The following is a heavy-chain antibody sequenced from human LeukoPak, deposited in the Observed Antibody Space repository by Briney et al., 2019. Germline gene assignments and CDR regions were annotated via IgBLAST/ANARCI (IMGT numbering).Heavy chain of an antibody. J-gene: IGHJ3*02. Sequence: PSETLSLTCAVYGGSSSGYYWSWIRQPPGKVREWIGEINHSGSTNYNPSLKSRVTISVDTSKNQFSLKLSSVTAADTAVYYCASHYYDSSGYYFDAFDIWGQGTMVTVSS. CDR2: INHSGST. D-gene: IGHD3-22*01. CDR1: GGSSSGYY. V-gene: IGHV4-34*01. CDR3: ASHYYDSSGYYFDAFDI.